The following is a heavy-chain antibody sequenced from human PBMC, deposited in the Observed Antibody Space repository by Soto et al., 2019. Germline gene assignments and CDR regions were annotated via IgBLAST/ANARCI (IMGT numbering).Heavy chain of an antibody. D-gene: IGHD4-17*01. CDR3: ATVPIETTVTTRFDY. Sequence: ASVKVSCKVSGYTLTELAMHWVRQAPGKGLEWMGGFDPEDGETIYAQKFQGRVTMTEDTSTDTAYMELSSLRSEDTAVHYCATVPIETTVTTRFDYWGQGTLVTVSS. CDR1: GYTLTELA. V-gene: IGHV1-24*01. CDR2: FDPEDGET. J-gene: IGHJ4*02.